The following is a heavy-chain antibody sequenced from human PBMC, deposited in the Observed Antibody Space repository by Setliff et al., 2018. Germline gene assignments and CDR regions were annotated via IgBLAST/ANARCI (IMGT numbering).Heavy chain of an antibody. D-gene: IGHD3-3*01. Sequence: GASVKVSCKASGYTFTSYDINWVRQATGQGLEWMGRINPNSGGTNYAQKFQGWVTMTRDTSISTAYMELSRLGSDDTAVYYCARGRDFWSGYLVYWGQGTLVTVSS. CDR2: INPNSGGT. V-gene: IGHV1-2*04. CDR3: ARGRDFWSGYLVY. J-gene: IGHJ4*02. CDR1: GYTFTSYD.